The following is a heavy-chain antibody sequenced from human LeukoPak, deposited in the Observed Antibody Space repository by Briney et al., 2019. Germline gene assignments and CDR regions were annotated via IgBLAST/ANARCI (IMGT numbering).Heavy chain of an antibody. J-gene: IGHJ6*02. V-gene: IGHV7-4-1*02. CDR3: ARVQADEYGDPMNYFYPMDV. CDR1: GYTFTSYA. D-gene: IGHD3-22*01. CDR2: INTNTGNR. Sequence: GASVKVSCKASGYTFTSYAMNWVRQAPGQGLERMGWINTNTGNRTYAQGLTGRFVFSLHTSISTTYLQISRLQAADTAVYYCARVQADEYGDPMNYFYPMDVWGQGTTVIVSS.